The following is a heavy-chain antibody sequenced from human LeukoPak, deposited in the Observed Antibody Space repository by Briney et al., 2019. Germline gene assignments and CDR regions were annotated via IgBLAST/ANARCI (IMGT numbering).Heavy chain of an antibody. J-gene: IGHJ5*02. CDR1: GFTFSDHY. CDR2: TRNKANSYTT. D-gene: IGHD3-10*01. Sequence: GGTLRLSCAASGFTFSDHYMDWVRQAPGKGLEWVGRTRNKANSYTTEYAASVKGRFTISRDDSKNSLYLQMNSLKTEDTAVYYCASLYGSGKRWVDPWGQGTLVTVSS. CDR3: ASLYGSGKRWVDP. V-gene: IGHV3-72*01.